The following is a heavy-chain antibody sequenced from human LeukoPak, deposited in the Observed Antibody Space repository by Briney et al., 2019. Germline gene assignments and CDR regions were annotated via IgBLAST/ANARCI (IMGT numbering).Heavy chain of an antibody. V-gene: IGHV1-69*13. Sequence: ASVKVSCKASGGTFNSDVFNWVRQAPGQGLEWMGGIIPIFGTTNFAENFQGRVTITADESTSTAYMELSNLRVEDTAVYYCARDRGYYYDSRGYYPFDSRGQGTLVTVSS. CDR3: ARDRGYYYDSRGYYPFDS. J-gene: IGHJ4*02. CDR2: IIPIFGTT. CDR1: GGTFNSDV. D-gene: IGHD3-22*01.